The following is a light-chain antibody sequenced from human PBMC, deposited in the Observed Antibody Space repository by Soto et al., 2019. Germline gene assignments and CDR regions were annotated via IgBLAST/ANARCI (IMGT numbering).Light chain of an antibody. CDR1: NSDVGGYNY. Sequence: QSVLTQPPSASGSPGQSVTISCTGTNSDVGGYNYVSWYQQHPGKAPKLMIYGVSKRPSGVPDRFSGSKSGNTASLTVSGLQAEDEADYYCSSYAGNSSFDVFGTGTKVTVL. CDR2: GVS. V-gene: IGLV2-8*01. CDR3: SSYAGNSSFDV. J-gene: IGLJ1*01.